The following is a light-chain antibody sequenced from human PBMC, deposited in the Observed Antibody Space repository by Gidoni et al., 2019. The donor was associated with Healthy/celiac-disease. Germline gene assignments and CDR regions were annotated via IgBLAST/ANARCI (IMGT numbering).Light chain of an antibody. J-gene: IGKJ5*01. CDR1: QSISSY. CDR2: PAS. V-gene: IGKV1-39*01. Sequence: TQMTQSPSSLSASVGDIVTITCRASQSISSYLNWYQQKPGKAPKLLIYPASSLQSGVPSRFSGSGSGTDFNLTISSLQPEDFATYYCQQSYSTPFTFGQGTRLEIK. CDR3: QQSYSTPFT.